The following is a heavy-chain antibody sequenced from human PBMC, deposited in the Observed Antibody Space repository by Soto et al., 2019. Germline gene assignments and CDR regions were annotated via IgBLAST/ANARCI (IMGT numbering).Heavy chain of an antibody. V-gene: IGHV4-34*01. J-gene: IGHJ4*02. CDR3: ARGAQWSKPTDY. Sequence: SETVSLTCAVYGGSFSGYYWSWIRQPPGKGLEWIGEINHSGSTNYNPSLKSRVTISVDTSKNQFSLKLSSVTAADTAVYYCARGAQWSKPTDYWGQGTLVTVSS. CDR1: GGSFSGYY. D-gene: IGHD3-3*01. CDR2: INHSGST.